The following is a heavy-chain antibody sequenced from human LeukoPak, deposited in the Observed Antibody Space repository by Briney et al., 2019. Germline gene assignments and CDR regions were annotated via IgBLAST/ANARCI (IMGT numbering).Heavy chain of an antibody. J-gene: IGHJ4*02. CDR3: ARVFPAELRYFDWLSPLDY. D-gene: IGHD3-9*01. CDR2: ISSSSSYI. Sequence: GGSLRLSCAASGFTFSSYSMNWVRRAPGKGLEWVSSISSSSSYIYYADSVKGRFTISRDNAENSLYLQMNSLRAEDTAVYYCARVFPAELRYFDWLSPLDYWGQGTLVTVSS. V-gene: IGHV3-21*01. CDR1: GFTFSSYS.